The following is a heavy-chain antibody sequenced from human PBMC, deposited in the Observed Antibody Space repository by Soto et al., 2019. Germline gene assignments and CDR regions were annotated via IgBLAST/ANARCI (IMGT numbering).Heavy chain of an antibody. CDR1: GGTFSSYA. CDR3: AKTADCISTSCYYY. V-gene: IGHV1-69*12. Sequence: QGQLVQSGAEVKKPGSSVKVSCKASGGTFSSYAISWVLQAPGQGLEWMGGIIPIFGTANYAQKFQGRVTITADESTSTAYMELSSLRSDDTAVYYCAKTADCISTSCYYYWGQGTLVTVSS. CDR2: IIPIFGTA. D-gene: IGHD2-2*01. J-gene: IGHJ4*02.